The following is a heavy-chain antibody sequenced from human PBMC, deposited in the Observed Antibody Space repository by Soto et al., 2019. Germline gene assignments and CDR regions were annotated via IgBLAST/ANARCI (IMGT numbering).Heavy chain of an antibody. CDR2: ISSSSSYT. CDR1: GFTFSDYY. Sequence: AGGSLRLSCAASGFTFSDYYMSWIRQAPGKGLEWVSYISSSSSYTNYADSVKGRSTISRDNAKNSLYLQMNSLRAEDTAVYYCARVTYSSGWYTDYWGQGTMVTVYS. J-gene: IGHJ4*02. D-gene: IGHD6-19*01. CDR3: ARVTYSSGWYTDY. V-gene: IGHV3-11*06.